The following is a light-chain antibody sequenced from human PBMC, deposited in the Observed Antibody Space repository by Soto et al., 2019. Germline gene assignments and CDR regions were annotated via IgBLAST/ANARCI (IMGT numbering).Light chain of an antibody. V-gene: IGKV3-15*01. CDR1: QSVSSN. CDR2: GAS. J-gene: IGKJ4*01. Sequence: EIVMTQSPATLSVSPGERATLSCRASQSVSSNLAWYQQKPGQAPRLLIYGASTRATGIPARFSGSGSGTEFTLTISGLQSEDFAVYYCQQYNNWPLTFGGGTKVELK. CDR3: QQYNNWPLT.